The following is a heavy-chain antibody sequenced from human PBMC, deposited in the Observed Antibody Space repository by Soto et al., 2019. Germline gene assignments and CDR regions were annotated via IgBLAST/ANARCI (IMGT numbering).Heavy chain of an antibody. CDR2: ISTSSSYI. J-gene: IGHJ5*02. D-gene: IGHD3-16*01. Sequence: EVQLVESGGGLVKPGGSLRLSCAASGFTFSSYSMNWVRQAPGKGLEWVSSISTSSSYIYYADSMKGRFTISRDNAKNSLYLQMNSRRAEDTAGYYCARDLHDYVSFRFDPWGQGTLVTVSS. CDR3: ARDLHDYVSFRFDP. V-gene: IGHV3-21*01. CDR1: GFTFSSYS.